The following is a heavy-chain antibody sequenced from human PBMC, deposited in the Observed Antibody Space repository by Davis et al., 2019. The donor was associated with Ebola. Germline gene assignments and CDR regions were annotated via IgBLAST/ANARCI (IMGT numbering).Heavy chain of an antibody. CDR1: GFTFSTYG. J-gene: IGHJ1*01. CDR3: ASYDQKRVRDGLAVAGSLT. CDR2: ISSTSTYV. Sequence: GESLKISCEASGFTFSTYGMNWVRQAPGKGLEWVSSISSTSTYVTYADSVKGRFTISRDNAKNSLYLQMNSLGVEDTAMYYCASYDQKRVRDGLAVAGSLTWGQGTLVTVSS. D-gene: IGHD6-19*01. V-gene: IGHV3-21*01.